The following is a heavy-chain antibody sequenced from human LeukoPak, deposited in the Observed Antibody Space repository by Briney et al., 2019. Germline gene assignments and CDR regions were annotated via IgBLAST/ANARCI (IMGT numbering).Heavy chain of an antibody. CDR1: GGSFSGYY. J-gene: IGHJ6*03. Sequence: SETLSLTCAVYGGSFSGYYWSWIRQPPGKGLEWIGEINHSGSTNYNPSLKSRVTISVDTSKNQFSLKLSSVTAADTAVYYCARHSHSNSSGYYYYMDVWGKGTTVTVSS. D-gene: IGHD6-6*01. CDR2: INHSGST. V-gene: IGHV4-34*01. CDR3: ARHSHSNSSGYYYYMDV.